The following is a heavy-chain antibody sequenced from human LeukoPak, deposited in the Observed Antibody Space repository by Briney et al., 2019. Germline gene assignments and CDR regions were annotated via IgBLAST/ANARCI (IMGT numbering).Heavy chain of an antibody. CDR1: GGSFSGYH. J-gene: IGHJ6*03. D-gene: IGHD3-22*01. CDR2: INPSGST. V-gene: IGHV4-34*01. CDR3: ARGRHDITMIVVVMTSVSYYLDV. Sequence: PSEALSLTCAVYGGSFSGYHWTWIRQSPGKGLEWIGDINPSGSTYYNPSLKSRLTISVDTSKNQFSLKLRSVTAADTAVYYCARGRHDITMIVVVMTSVSYYLDVWGKGTTVTVS.